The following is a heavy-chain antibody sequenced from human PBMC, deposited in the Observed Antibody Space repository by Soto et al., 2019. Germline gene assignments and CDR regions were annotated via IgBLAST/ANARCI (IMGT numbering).Heavy chain of an antibody. V-gene: IGHV3-74*03. CDR1: GFTFSNYW. Sequence: EVQQVESGGGLILPGGSLRLSCAASGFTFSNYWMHWIRQAPGKGLVWVSRISHDERTTTYADSVKGRFTISRDNAKNTVFLEMKGLRAEDTAGYYCARGGAGHAHPPDHWGQGTLVTVSS. CDR3: ARGGAGHAHPPDH. D-gene: IGHD2-8*01. CDR2: ISHDERTT. J-gene: IGHJ4*02.